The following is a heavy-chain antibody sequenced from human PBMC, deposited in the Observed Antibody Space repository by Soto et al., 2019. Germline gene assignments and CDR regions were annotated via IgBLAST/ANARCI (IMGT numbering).Heavy chain of an antibody. V-gene: IGHV5-51*01. Sequence: GESLKISCKVFGDSFTGFWVGWMRQVPGKGLEWVASIYPRDSDVRYNPSFQGQVTISADRSTTTAYLQWSSLKASDTAIYYCARQHPLDSRVWYDWGQGTLVTVSS. J-gene: IGHJ4*02. CDR2: IYPRDSDV. D-gene: IGHD6-19*01. CDR1: GDSFTGFW. CDR3: ARQHPLDSRVWYD.